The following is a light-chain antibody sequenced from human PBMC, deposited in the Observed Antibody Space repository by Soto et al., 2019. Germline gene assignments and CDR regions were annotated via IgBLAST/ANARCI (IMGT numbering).Light chain of an antibody. Sequence: QSVLTQPASVSGSPGQSITISCTGTSSDVGGYDYVSWYQQPPGKAPKLMIYDVSNWPSGVSNRFSGSKSGNTASLTISGLQAEDEADYYCSSYTSSGTLVFGLGPRSPS. J-gene: IGLJ1*01. V-gene: IGLV2-14*01. CDR1: SSDVGGYDY. CDR3: SSYTSSGTLV. CDR2: DVS.